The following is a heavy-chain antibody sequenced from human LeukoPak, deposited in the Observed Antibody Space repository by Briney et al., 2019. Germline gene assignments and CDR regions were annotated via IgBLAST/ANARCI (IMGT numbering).Heavy chain of an antibody. CDR2: IYDSGST. Sequence: SETLSLTCTVSRGSISNYYWSWIRQPPGKGLEWIGDIYDSGSTNYNPSLKSRVIISVDTSKNQFSLRLSSVTAADTAVYYCAREMATSRYYYYHMDVWGKGTTVTVSS. CDR3: AREMATSRYYYYHMDV. CDR1: RGSISNYY. J-gene: IGHJ6*03. V-gene: IGHV4-59*01. D-gene: IGHD5-24*01.